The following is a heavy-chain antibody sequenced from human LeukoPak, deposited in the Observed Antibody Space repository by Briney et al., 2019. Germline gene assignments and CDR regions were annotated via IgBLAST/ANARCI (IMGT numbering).Heavy chain of an antibody. CDR3: ARSSVWYATCGL. V-gene: IGHV4-39*07. D-gene: IGHD6-19*01. CDR2: IYYSGST. CDR1: GGSISSSSYY. J-gene: IGHJ4*02. Sequence: PSETLSLTCTVSGGSISSSSYYWGWIRQPPGKGLEWIGSIYYSGSTYYNPSLKSRATISLDTPKNQFSLNLTSVTAADTAVYFCARSSVWYATCGLWGQGTLVTVSS.